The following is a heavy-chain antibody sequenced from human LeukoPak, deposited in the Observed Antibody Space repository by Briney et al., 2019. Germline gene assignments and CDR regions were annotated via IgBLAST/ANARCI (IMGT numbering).Heavy chain of an antibody. CDR1: GFTFSSYG. CDR3: AKGNRTSITIFGVVNPGDAFDI. CDR2: IRYDGSNK. V-gene: IGHV3-30*02. Sequence: GGSLRLSCAASGFTFSSYGMHWVRQAPGKGLEWVAFIRYDGSNKYYADSVKGRFTISRDKSKNTLYLQMNSLRAEDTAVYYCAKGNRTSITIFGVVNPGDAFDIWGQGTMVTVSS. D-gene: IGHD3-3*01. J-gene: IGHJ3*02.